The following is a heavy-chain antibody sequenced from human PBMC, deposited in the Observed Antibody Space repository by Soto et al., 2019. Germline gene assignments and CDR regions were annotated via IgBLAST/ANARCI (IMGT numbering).Heavy chain of an antibody. CDR2: MNPNSGNT. V-gene: IGHV1-8*01. Sequence: ASVKVSCKASGYTFTSYDINWVRQATGQGLEWMGWMNPNSGNTGYAQKFQGRVTMTRNTPISTAYMELSSLRSEDTAVYYCARSVHWSGYYPYYYYGMDVWGQGTTVTVS. CDR3: ARSVHWSGYYPYYYYGMDV. D-gene: IGHD3-3*01. CDR1: GYTFTSYD. J-gene: IGHJ6*02.